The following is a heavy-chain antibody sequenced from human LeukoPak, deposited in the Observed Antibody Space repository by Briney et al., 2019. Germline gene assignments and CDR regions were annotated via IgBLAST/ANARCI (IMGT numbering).Heavy chain of an antibody. Sequence: GESLKISCKGSGYNFTIYWIGWVRQMPGKGLEWMVIIYPGDSDTRYSPSFQGQVTISADKSISTAYQQWSSLKASDTAMYYCAIFDFLFGEIDNWFDPWGQGTQVTVSS. D-gene: IGHD3-16*01. J-gene: IGHJ5*02. CDR1: GYNFTIYW. CDR2: IYPGDSDT. V-gene: IGHV5-51*01. CDR3: AIFDFLFGEIDNWFDP.